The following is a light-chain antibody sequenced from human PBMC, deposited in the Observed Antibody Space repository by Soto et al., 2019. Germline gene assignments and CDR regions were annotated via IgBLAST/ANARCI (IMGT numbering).Light chain of an antibody. CDR3: QHYGSPRT. J-gene: IGKJ1*01. Sequence: EIVFTQSPGTLSFSPGERATLSCRASQSVSNYYLAWYQQKPGQAPRLLIYDASSRATGIPDRFSGSGSGTDFTLTISRLEPEDFAVYYCQHYGSPRTLGQGTKVDIK. V-gene: IGKV3-20*01. CDR2: DAS. CDR1: QSVSNYY.